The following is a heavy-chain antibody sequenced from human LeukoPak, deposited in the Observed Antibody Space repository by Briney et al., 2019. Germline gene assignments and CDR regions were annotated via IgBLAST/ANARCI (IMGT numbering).Heavy chain of an antibody. V-gene: IGHV4-59*08. J-gene: IGHJ3*02. D-gene: IGHD5-24*01. CDR2: IYYSGST. Sequence: RTSETLSLTCTVSGGSISSYYWSWIRQPPGKGLEWIGYIYYSGSTNYNPSLKSRVTISVDTSKNQFSLKLSSVTAADTAVYYCARRMVGDGPYRGLTDAFDIWGQGTMVTVSS. CDR3: ARRMVGDGPYRGLTDAFDI. CDR1: GGSISSYY.